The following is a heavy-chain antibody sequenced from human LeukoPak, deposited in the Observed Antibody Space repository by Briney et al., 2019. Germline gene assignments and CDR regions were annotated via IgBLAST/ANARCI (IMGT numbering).Heavy chain of an antibody. J-gene: IGHJ4*02. CDR3: AVHSSGWKRFDY. CDR2: IEQDGTEI. CDR1: GFTFSSYW. V-gene: IGHV3-7*01. Sequence: GGSLRLSCAASGFTFSSYWMTWVRQAPGKGLEWVANIEQDGTEIFYVDSVKGRFTISRDNAENSLYLRMNTLRAEDTAVYYCAVHSSGWKRFDYWGQGTLVTVSS. D-gene: IGHD6-19*01.